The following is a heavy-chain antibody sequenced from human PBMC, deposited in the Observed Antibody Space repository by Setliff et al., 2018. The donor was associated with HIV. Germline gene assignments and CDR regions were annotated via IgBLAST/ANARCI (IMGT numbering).Heavy chain of an antibody. CDR2: IRYDGSDK. J-gene: IGHJ6*02. Sequence: LRLSCEISGFTFSNYGIHWVRQAPGKGLEWVAFIRYDGSDKYYVDSVKGRFTVSRDNSKNTLYLQMSSLRDEDTAVYYCARKLRPGHGVDVWGQGTTVTVSS. D-gene: IGHD3-10*01. V-gene: IGHV3-30*02. CDR3: ARKLRPGHGVDV. CDR1: GFTFSNYG.